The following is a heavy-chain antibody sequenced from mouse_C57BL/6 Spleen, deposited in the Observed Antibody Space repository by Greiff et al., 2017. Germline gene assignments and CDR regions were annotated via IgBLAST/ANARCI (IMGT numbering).Heavy chain of an antibody. CDR2: INPNNGGT. CDR3: ALYGSSSPWFAY. Sequence: EVMLVESGPELVKPGASVKMSCKASGYTFTDYNMHWVKQSHGKSLEWIGYINPNNGGTSYNQKFKGKATLTVNKSSSTAYMELRSLTSEDSAVYYCALYGSSSPWFAYWGQGTLVTVSA. V-gene: IGHV1-22*01. D-gene: IGHD1-1*01. J-gene: IGHJ3*01. CDR1: GYTFTDYN.